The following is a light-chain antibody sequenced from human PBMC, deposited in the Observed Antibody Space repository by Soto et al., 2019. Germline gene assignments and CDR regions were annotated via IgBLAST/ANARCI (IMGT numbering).Light chain of an antibody. J-gene: IGLJ1*01. CDR2: DVS. CDR3: SSYTTGGSYV. CDR1: SRDVGGYNS. V-gene: IGLV2-14*01. Sequence: QSALTQPASVSGSPGLSIAISCTGTSRDVGGYNSVSWYQQQPGKVPKLIIYDVSSRPSGVSNRFSGSKSGNTASLTISGLQAEVEGDYYCSSYTTGGSYVFGTGTKVTVL.